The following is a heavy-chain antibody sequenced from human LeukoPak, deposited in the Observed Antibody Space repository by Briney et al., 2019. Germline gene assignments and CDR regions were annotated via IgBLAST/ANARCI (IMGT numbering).Heavy chain of an antibody. CDR2: IYSSGST. Sequence: GSLRLSCAASGLTVSSNYMSWVRQVPGKGLEWVSLIYSSGSTYYADSVKGRFTISRDHSKNTLYLQMNSLTAEDTAVYYCARTFLSGDGYKVGYFDYWGQGTLVTVSS. V-gene: IGHV3-53*01. CDR3: ARTFLSGDGYKVGYFDY. J-gene: IGHJ4*02. D-gene: IGHD5-24*01. CDR1: GLTVSSNY.